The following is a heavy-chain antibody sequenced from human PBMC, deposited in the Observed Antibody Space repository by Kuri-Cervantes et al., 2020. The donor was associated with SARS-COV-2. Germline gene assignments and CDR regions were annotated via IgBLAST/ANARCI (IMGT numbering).Heavy chain of an antibody. CDR3: AKDRVGVQDF. V-gene: IGHV3-30*18. J-gene: IGHJ4*02. CDR1: GFNFSRTD. D-gene: IGHD2-21*01. CDR2: ISHDGKNK. Sequence: GESLKISCAASGFNFSRTDMHWVRQAPGKGLEWVAVISHDGKNKKCIASGKGRFTISRENSQNTLYLHMKSLRSEDTAMYHCAKDRVGVQDFWGQGTLVTVSS.